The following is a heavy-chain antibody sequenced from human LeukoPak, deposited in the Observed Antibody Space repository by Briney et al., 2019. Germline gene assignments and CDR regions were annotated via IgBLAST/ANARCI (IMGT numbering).Heavy chain of an antibody. V-gene: IGHV1-69*05. CDR3: ARRSRQPRHAYFDY. CDR1: GDTFSNDA. Sequence: APVKVSCKTSGDTFSNDAISWVRQAPGQGPEWMGDIIPKFGTTNYAQKFRGRVSITTDDSTTTAYMELSRLKSDDTAVYYCARRSRQPRHAYFDYWGLGTLVTVSS. J-gene: IGHJ4*02. D-gene: IGHD1-1*01. CDR2: IIPKFGTT.